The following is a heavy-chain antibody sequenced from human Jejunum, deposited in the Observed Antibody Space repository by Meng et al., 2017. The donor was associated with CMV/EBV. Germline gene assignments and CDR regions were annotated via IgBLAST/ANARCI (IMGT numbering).Heavy chain of an antibody. V-gene: IGHV3-15*01. J-gene: IGHJ4*02. CDR3: SWMITVTTWGH. D-gene: IGHD4-17*01. CDR1: GFTFGNAW. CDR2: IRIAADGVRT. Sequence: SGFTFGNAWMSGARQAPGKGLEWVGRIRIAADGVRTDYAAPVKGRFTISPDVSKNTLYLQMNTLTTEDTAVYYCSWMITVTTWGHWGQGTLVTVSS.